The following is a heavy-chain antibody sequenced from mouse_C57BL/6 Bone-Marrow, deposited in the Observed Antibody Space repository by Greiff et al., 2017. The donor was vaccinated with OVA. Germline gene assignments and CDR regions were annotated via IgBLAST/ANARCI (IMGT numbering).Heavy chain of an antibody. J-gene: IGHJ3*01. CDR3: ARSLFDGYLLAY. CDR2: IYPRSGNT. V-gene: IGHV1-81*01. D-gene: IGHD2-3*01. CDR1: GYTFTSYG. Sequence: VQLKQSGAELARPGASVKLSCKASGYTFTSYGISWVKQRTGQGLEWIGEIYPRSGNTYYNEKFKGKATLTADKSSSTAYMELRSLTSEDSAVYFCARSLFDGYLLAYWGQGTLVTVSA.